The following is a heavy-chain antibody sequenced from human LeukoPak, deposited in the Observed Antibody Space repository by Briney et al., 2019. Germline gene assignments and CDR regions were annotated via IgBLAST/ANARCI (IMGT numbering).Heavy chain of an antibody. CDR3: TRDMEYPGAGFDY. J-gene: IGHJ4*02. Sequence: SETLSLTCTVSGDSISRSSYFWAWIRQPPGKGLEWIGSVYSSGSTYYNPSLRSQITISVDTSKNQFSLKLTSVAAADTAMYYCTRDMEYPGAGFDYWGQGIPVTVSS. V-gene: IGHV4-39*07. CDR2: VYSSGST. D-gene: IGHD3-3*01. CDR1: GDSISRSSYF.